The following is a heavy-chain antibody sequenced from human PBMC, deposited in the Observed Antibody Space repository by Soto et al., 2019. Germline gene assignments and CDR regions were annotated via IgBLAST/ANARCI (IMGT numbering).Heavy chain of an antibody. CDR3: ARDHYYDSSGYYYPSYNWFDP. CDR1: GYTFTSYG. V-gene: IGHV1-18*04. Sequence: QVQLVQSGAEVKKPGASVKVSCKASGYTFTSYGISWVRQAPGQGLEWMGWISAYNGNTNYAQKLQGRVTMTTDTSTSPAYMELRSLRSDDTAVYYCARDHYYDSSGYYYPSYNWFDPWGQGTLVTVSS. J-gene: IGHJ5*02. CDR2: ISAYNGNT. D-gene: IGHD3-22*01.